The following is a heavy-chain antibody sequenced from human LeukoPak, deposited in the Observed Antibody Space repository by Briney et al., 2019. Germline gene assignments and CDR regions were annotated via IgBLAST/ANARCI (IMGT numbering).Heavy chain of an antibody. Sequence: SETLSLTCTVSGVSIGSSDYYWGWIRQPPGKGPDWVGAISSSGSPYYNPSLKSRVTISVDSSKNQFSLKLTSVTAADTAVYYCARRTSNPVGAIDYWGQGALVTVSS. CDR1: GVSIGSSDYY. J-gene: IGHJ4*02. CDR2: ISSSGSP. V-gene: IGHV4-39*01. D-gene: IGHD1-26*01. CDR3: ARRTSNPVGAIDY.